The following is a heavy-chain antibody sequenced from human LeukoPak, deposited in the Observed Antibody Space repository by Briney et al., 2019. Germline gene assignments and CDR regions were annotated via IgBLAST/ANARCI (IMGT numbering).Heavy chain of an antibody. CDR3: ARGPHYYDSSGSSFDY. J-gene: IGHJ4*02. Sequence: SETLSLTCTVSGGSISSGDYYWSWIRQPPGKGLEWIGYIYYSGSTYYNPSLKSRVTISVDTSKNQFSLKLSSVTAADTAVYYCARGPHYYDSSGSSFDYWGQGTLVTVSS. CDR2: IYYSGST. D-gene: IGHD3-22*01. V-gene: IGHV4-30-4*01. CDR1: GGSISSGDYY.